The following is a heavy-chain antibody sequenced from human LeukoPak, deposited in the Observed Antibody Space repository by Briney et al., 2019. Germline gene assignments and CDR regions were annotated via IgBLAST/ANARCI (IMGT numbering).Heavy chain of an antibody. V-gene: IGHV4-59*11. J-gene: IGHJ5*02. CDR1: GGSISSHY. Sequence: PSETLSLTCTVSGGSISSHYGSWIRQPPGKGLEWIGYIYYSGSTNYNPSLKSRVTISVDTSKNQFSLKLSSVTAADTAVYYCARVTREMATIIGWFDPWGQGTLVTVSS. D-gene: IGHD5-24*01. CDR2: IYYSGST. CDR3: ARVTREMATIIGWFDP.